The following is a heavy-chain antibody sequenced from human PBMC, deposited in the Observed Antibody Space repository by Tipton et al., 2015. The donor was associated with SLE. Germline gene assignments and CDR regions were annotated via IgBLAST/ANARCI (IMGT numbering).Heavy chain of an antibody. CDR1: GFTFDDYG. CDR2: INWNGGST. D-gene: IGHD6-13*01. V-gene: IGHV3-20*01. CDR3: ASGAAAGHWYFDL. Sequence: VQLVQSGGRVVRPGGSLRLSCAGSGFTFDDYGVSWVRQPPGKGLEWVSGINWNGGSTAYADSVRGRFTISRDNAKNSLYLQLNSLRAEDTAVYHCASGAAAGHWYFDLRGRGTLVTVSS. J-gene: IGHJ2*01.